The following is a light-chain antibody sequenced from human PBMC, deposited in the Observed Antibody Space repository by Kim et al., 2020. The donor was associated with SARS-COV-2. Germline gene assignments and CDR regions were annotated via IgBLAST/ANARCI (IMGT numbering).Light chain of an antibody. V-gene: IGLV3-1*01. CDR1: KWGNKY. CDR2: EDS. J-gene: IGLJ3*02. Sequence: SVSQGQTASITCSGDKWGNKYVSWYQQKPGQSPVRVIYEDSRRPSGIPERFLGSNSGNTATLTISGTQAMDEADYYCQAWDSSTGVFGGGTQLTVL. CDR3: QAWDSSTGV.